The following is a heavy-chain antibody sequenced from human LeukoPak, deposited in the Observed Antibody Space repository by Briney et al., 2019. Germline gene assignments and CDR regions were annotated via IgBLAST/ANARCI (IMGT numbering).Heavy chain of an antibody. Sequence: SETLSLTCTVSGGSISSYYWSWIRQPPGKGLEWIGYIYYSGSTNYNPSLKSRVTISVDTSKNQFSLKLSSVTAADTAVYYCARDRKGFHEGGWFDPWGQGTLVTVSS. J-gene: IGHJ5*02. V-gene: IGHV4-59*01. D-gene: IGHD3-10*01. CDR2: IYYSGST. CDR1: GGSISSYY. CDR3: ARDRKGFHEGGWFDP.